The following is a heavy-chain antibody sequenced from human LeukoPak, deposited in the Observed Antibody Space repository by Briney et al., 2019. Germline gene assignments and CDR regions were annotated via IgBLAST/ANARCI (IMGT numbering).Heavy chain of an antibody. D-gene: IGHD3-9*01. CDR2: MNPNSGNT. J-gene: IGHJ4*02. Sequence: ASVKLSCKASGYTFTSYDINWVRQATGQGLEWMGWMNPNSGNTGYAQKFQGRVTMTRNTSISTAYMELSSLRSEDTAVYYCARGFRRYDILTGRGGYYFDYWGQGTLVTVSS. CDR1: GYTFTSYD. V-gene: IGHV1-8*01. CDR3: ARGFRRYDILTGRGGYYFDY.